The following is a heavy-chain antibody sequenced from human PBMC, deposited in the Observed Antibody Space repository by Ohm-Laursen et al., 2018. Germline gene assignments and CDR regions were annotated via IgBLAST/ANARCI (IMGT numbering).Heavy chain of an antibody. CDR2: ISTSSTYI. CDR3: ARDQVPYGSGYYLQTFDI. CDR1: GSTFSSYR. V-gene: IGHV3-21*01. D-gene: IGHD3-22*01. Sequence: SLRLSCTASGSTFSSYRMNWVRQAPGKGLEWVSSISTSSTYIYYADSVQGRFTISRDNAKNSLYLQINSLRAEDTAVYYCARDQVPYGSGYYLQTFDIWGRGTMLTVSS. J-gene: IGHJ3*02.